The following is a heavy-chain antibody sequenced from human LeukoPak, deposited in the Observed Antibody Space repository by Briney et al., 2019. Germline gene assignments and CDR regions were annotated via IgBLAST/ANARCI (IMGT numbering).Heavy chain of an antibody. CDR3: ATEGAAAPSYYYYGMDV. D-gene: IGHD2-15*01. CDR2: FDPEDGET. Sequence: GASVKVSCKVSGHTLTELSMHWVRQAPGKGLEWMGGFDPEDGETIYAQKFQGRVTMTEDTSTDTAYMELGSLRSEDTAVYYCATEGAAAPSYYYYGMDVWGQGTTVTVSS. CDR1: GHTLTELS. J-gene: IGHJ6*02. V-gene: IGHV1-24*01.